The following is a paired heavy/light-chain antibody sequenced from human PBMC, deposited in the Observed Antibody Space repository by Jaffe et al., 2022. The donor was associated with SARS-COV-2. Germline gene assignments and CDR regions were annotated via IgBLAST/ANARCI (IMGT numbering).Light chain of an antibody. CDR2: WAS. CDR1: QSLLYSSNDKNY. Sequence: DIVMTQSPDSLAVSLGERATINCKSSQSLLYSSNDKNYLAWFQQKLGQPPKLLFYWASTPESGVPDRFSGSGSGTDFTLTISSLQAEDVAVYYCQQYYTTPYTFGQGTKLEIK. CDR3: QQYYTTPYT. J-gene: IGKJ2*01. V-gene: IGKV4-1*01.
Heavy chain of an antibody. Sequence: QLQLQESGPGLVKPSEALSLTCAVSGGSITTNSYYWGWIRQPPGKGLEWIASIYYSGSTFYNPSLQSRVAISADTSKNQFSLKLSSVTAADTAVYYCARHGSINWGDYWGQGTLVTVSS. CDR3: ARHGSINWGDY. J-gene: IGHJ4*02. D-gene: IGHD7-27*01. CDR2: IYYSGST. V-gene: IGHV4-39*01. CDR1: GGSITTNSYY.